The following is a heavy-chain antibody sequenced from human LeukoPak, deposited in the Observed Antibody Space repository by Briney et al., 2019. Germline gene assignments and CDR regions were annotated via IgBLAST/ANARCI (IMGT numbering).Heavy chain of an antibody. Sequence: ASVKVSCKASGYTFTSYDINWVRQATGQGLEWMGWMNPDSGNTGYVEKFQGRVTMSRDTSISTAYMELSGLRSEDTAVYYCARSGFGGGVYFDYWGQGSLVTASP. CDR1: GYTFTSYD. V-gene: IGHV1-8*01. J-gene: IGHJ4*02. CDR2: MNPDSGNT. CDR3: ARSGFGGGVYFDY. D-gene: IGHD2-8*02.